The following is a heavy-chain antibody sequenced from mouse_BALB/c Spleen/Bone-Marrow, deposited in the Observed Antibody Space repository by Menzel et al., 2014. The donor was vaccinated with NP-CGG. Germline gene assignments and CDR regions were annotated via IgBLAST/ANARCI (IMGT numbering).Heavy chain of an antibody. D-gene: IGHD1-1*01. CDR1: GFDFSRYW. J-gene: IGHJ2*01. V-gene: IGHV4-1*02. CDR2: INPDSRTI. CDR3: ARCGYYGFLHY. Sequence: EVKLMESGGGLVQPGGSLKLSCAASGFDFSRYWMSWVRQAPGKGLEWIGEINPDSRTINCTPSLKDKFIISRDNAKNTLDLQMSRVRSEDAGLYYCARCGYYGFLHYWGQGTTLTVSS.